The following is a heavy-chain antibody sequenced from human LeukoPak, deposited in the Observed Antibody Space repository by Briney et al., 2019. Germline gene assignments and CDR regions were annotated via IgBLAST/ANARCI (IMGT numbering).Heavy chain of an antibody. CDR3: ARTFAVLKSGSYWLSAFDI. CDR1: GYRFTSYW. Sequence: GESLKISCKGSGYRFTSYWIGWVRQMPGKGLEWMGIIYPSDSDTRYSPSFQGQVTISADKSISTAYLQWSSLKASDTAMYYCARTFAVLKSGSYWLSAFDIWGQGTMVTVSS. CDR2: IYPSDSDT. D-gene: IGHD1-26*01. V-gene: IGHV5-51*01. J-gene: IGHJ3*02.